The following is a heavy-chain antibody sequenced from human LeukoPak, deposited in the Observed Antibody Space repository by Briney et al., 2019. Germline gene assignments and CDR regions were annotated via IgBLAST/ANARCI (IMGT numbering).Heavy chain of an antibody. D-gene: IGHD3-3*01. CDR2: ISAYNGNT. Sequence: ASVKVSCKASGYTFTSYGISWVRQAPGQGLEWMGWISAYNGNTNYAQKLQGRVTMTTDTSTSTAYMELRSLRSDDTAVYYCARGLSGRYTLFGVVRFDYWGQGTLVTVSS. V-gene: IGHV1-18*01. CDR1: GYTFTSYG. J-gene: IGHJ4*02. CDR3: ARGLSGRYTLFGVVRFDY.